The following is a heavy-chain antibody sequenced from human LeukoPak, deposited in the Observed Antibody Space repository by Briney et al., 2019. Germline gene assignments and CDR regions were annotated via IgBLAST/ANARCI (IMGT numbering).Heavy chain of an antibody. CDR1: VYIFIGYY. CDR2: MNSNSGGT. J-gene: IGHJ3*02. V-gene: IGHV1-2*02. D-gene: IGHD4-23*01. Sequence: ASVTVTCKACVYIFIGYYLHGVRQARGQGLEWMGWMNSNSGGTDYAQMFQGRVNMTRDTSISTAYMEVSRLRSDDTAVYYCARDDYGGALDIWGQGTMVTVSS. CDR3: ARDDYGGALDI.